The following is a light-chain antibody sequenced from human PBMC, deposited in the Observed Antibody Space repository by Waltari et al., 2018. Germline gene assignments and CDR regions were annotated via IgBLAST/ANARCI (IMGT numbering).Light chain of an antibody. J-gene: IGLJ1*01. Sequence: HSALTQPASVSGSPGQSITISCTGTRSDVGGHDFVSWYRQHPGKAPKVIIFDVTQRPSGISDRFSGSKSGNTASLTISGLQADDEADYYCASYTADSTYVFGSGTTVTV. CDR2: DVT. CDR3: ASYTADSTYV. CDR1: RSDVGGHDF. V-gene: IGLV2-14*03.